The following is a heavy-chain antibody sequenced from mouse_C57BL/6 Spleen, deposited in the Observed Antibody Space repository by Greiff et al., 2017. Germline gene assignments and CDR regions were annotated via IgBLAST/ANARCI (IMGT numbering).Heavy chain of an antibody. CDR2: IYPGNSDT. CDR3: TRWKVYDYDGFAY. J-gene: IGHJ3*01. V-gene: IGHV1-5*01. CDR1: GYTFTSYW. D-gene: IGHD2-4*01. Sequence: VQLQQSGTVLARPGASVKMSCKTSGYTFTSYWMHWVKQRPGQGLEWIGAIYPGNSDTSYNQKFKGKAKLTAVTSASTAYMELSSLTNEDSAVYYCTRWKVYDYDGFAYWGQGTLVTVSA.